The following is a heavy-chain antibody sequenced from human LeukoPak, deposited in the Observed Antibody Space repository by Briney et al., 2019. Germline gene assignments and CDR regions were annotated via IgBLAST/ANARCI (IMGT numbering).Heavy chain of an antibody. D-gene: IGHD5-18*01. J-gene: IGHJ4*02. CDR2: ISGSGSST. CDR1: GFTFSSYA. CDR3: AAIQLFGYCRLDY. V-gene: IGHV3-23*01. Sequence: GGSLRLSCAASGFTFSSYAMSWVRQAPGKGREWVSAISGSGSSTYHADSVKGRFTISRDNSKNTLYLQMNSLRAEDTSVYYCAAIQLFGYCRLDYWGQGTLVTVSS.